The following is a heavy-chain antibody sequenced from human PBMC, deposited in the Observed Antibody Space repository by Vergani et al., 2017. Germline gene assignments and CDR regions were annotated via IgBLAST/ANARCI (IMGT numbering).Heavy chain of an antibody. Sequence: QVQLQESGPGLVKPSETLSLTCTVSGGSISSYYWSWIRQPAGKGLEWIGRIYTSGSTNYNPSLKSRVTMSVDTSKNQFSLKLSSVTAADTAVYYCARGHLFHPPDAFDIWGQGTMVTVSS. CDR2: IYTSGST. CDR1: GGSISSYY. CDR3: ARGHLFHPPDAFDI. V-gene: IGHV4-4*07. D-gene: IGHD2-21*01. J-gene: IGHJ3*02.